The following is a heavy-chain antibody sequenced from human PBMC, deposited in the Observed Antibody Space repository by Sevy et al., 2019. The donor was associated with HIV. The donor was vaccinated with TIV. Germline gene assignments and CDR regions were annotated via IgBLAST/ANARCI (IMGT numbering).Heavy chain of an antibody. Sequence: GGCLRLSCAASGFTFNNYAMTWVRQAPGKGLEWISAVSGGGDTTYYADSVKGRFTISRDNSKNSLYLQMNSLRAEDTAVYCSAKGGSTSGYYLNYFAYWCQGTLVTVSS. J-gene: IGHJ4*02. CDR3: AKGGSTSGYYLNYFAY. V-gene: IGHV3-23*01. CDR2: VSGGGDTT. D-gene: IGHD3-22*01. CDR1: GFTFNNYA.